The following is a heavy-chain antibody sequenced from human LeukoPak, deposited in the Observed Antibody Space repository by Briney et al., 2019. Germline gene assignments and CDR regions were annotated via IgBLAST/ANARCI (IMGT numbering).Heavy chain of an antibody. CDR3: ARVWSSNSWPYDAFDI. D-gene: IGHD6-13*01. CDR1: GFTFSSYS. CDR2: ISSSSSYI. Sequence: GGSLRLSCAASGFTFSSYSMNWVRQAPGKGLEWVSSISSSSSYIYYADSVKGRFTISRDNAKNSLYLQMNSLRAEDTAVYYCARVWSSNSWPYDAFDIWGQGTMVTVSS. J-gene: IGHJ3*02. V-gene: IGHV3-21*01.